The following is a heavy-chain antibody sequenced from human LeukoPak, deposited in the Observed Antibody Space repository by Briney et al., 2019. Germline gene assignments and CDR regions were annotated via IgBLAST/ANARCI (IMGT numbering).Heavy chain of an antibody. CDR2: IYTSGST. D-gene: IGHD3-22*01. CDR1: GGSISSGSYY. CDR3: ATEGVGYDSSGYRDY. J-gene: IGHJ4*02. Sequence: SETLSLTCTVSGGSISSGSYYWSWIRQPAGKGLEWFGRIYTSGSTNYNPSLKSRVTISVDTSKNQISLKLSSVTAADTAVYYCATEGVGYDSSGYRDYWGQGTLVTVSS. V-gene: IGHV4-61*02.